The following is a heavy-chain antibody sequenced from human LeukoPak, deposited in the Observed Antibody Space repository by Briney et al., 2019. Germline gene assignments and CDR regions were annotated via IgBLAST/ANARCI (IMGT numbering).Heavy chain of an antibody. CDR3: AREKKITMVRGLSYGMDV. V-gene: IGHV3-11*01. Sequence: GGSLRLSCAASGFTFSDYYMSWIRQAPGKGLEWVSYISSSGSTIYYADSVKGRFTISRDNAKNSLYLQMNSLRAEDTAVYYCAREKKITMVRGLSYGMDVCGQGTTVTVSS. J-gene: IGHJ6*02. D-gene: IGHD3-10*01. CDR2: ISSSGSTI. CDR1: GFTFSDYY.